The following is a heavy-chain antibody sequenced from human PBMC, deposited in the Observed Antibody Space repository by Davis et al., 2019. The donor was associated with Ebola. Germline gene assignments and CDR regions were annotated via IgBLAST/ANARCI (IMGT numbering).Heavy chain of an antibody. V-gene: IGHV4-59*12. CDR3: ARESSDYFRGGYFDY. CDR2: IYYSGST. Sequence: SETLSLTCTVSGGSMSSYYWSWIRQPPGKGLEWIGYIYYSGSTNYNPSLKGRVTISVDTSKNQFSLKLSSVTAADTAVYYCARESSDYFRGGYFDYWGQGTLVTVSS. J-gene: IGHJ4*02. D-gene: IGHD4-17*01. CDR1: GGSMSSYY.